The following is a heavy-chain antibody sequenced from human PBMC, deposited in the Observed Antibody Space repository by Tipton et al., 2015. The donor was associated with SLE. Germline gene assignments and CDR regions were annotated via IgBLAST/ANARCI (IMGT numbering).Heavy chain of an antibody. Sequence: SLRLSCAASGFTFSSYAMTWVRQAPGKGLEWVSYISSSGSTIYYADSVKGRFTISRDNAKNSLYLQMNSLRAEDTAVYYCARDSSSGWIFDYWGQGTLVTVSS. J-gene: IGHJ4*02. V-gene: IGHV3-48*03. CDR2: ISSSGSTI. CDR3: ARDSSSGWIFDY. CDR1: GFTFSSYA. D-gene: IGHD6-19*01.